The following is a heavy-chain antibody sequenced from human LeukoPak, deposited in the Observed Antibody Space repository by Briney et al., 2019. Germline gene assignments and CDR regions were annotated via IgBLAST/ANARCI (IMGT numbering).Heavy chain of an antibody. V-gene: IGHV4-4*01. Sequence: AETLSLSCTVSGGSISTYPYWWTWVRQPPLKGLEWIGEIFHRGSTTYNPSLRSRVTISAAESKNQYSLAFSPVTAADTAVYFCARAPPWALDYWGPGNLATVSS. D-gene: IGHD7-27*01. CDR2: IFHRGST. CDR1: GGSISTYPYW. J-gene: IGHJ4*02. CDR3: ARAPPWALDY.